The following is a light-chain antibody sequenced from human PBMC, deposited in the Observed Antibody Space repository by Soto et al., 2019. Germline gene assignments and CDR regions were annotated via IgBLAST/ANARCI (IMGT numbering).Light chain of an antibody. CDR2: EVS. CDR3: TSFTTISTWV. CDR1: SSDVGGYNY. J-gene: IGLJ3*02. Sequence: QSALTQPASVSGSPGQSITISCTGTSSDVGGYNYVSWFQHHPGKAPKLKIYEVSNRPSGVSIRFSGSKSGNTASLTISELQAEDEADYYCTSFTTISTWVFGGGTKLTVL. V-gene: IGLV2-14*01.